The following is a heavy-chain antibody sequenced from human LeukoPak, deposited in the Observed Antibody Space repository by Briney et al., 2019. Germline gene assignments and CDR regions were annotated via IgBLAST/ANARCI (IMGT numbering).Heavy chain of an antibody. CDR1: GYTFTSYG. Sequence: ASVKVSCKASGYTFTSYGISWVRQAPGQGLEWMGWISAYNGNTNYAQKLQGRVTMTTDTSTSTAYMELRSLRSDDTAVYYCARDLLWFGEGLGYMDVWGQGTMVTVSS. CDR2: ISAYNGNT. J-gene: IGHJ3*01. V-gene: IGHV1-18*01. CDR3: ARDLLWFGEGLGYMDV. D-gene: IGHD3-10*01.